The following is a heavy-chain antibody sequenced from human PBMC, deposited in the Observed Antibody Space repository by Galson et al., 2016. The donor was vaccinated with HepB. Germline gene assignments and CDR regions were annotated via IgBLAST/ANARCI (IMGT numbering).Heavy chain of an antibody. CDR2: VNDNGGRT. J-gene: IGHJ4*02. CDR3: AKTFRPAPGRGSDYFDS. D-gene: IGHD6-13*01. CDR1: GFTFSNYA. Sequence: SLRLSCAASGFTFSNYAMTWVRQAPGKGLEWVSTVNDNGGRTYCADSVKGRCTISRDNSKNTLYLQMNSLRAEDTAIYYCAKTFRPAPGRGSDYFDSWGQGTLVTVSS. V-gene: IGHV3-23*01.